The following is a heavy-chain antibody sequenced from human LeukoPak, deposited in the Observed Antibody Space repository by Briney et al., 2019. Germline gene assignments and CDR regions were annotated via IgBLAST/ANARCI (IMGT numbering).Heavy chain of an antibody. V-gene: IGHV3-30*02. CDR3: ARDPQFPLYYYDSSGGWAFDI. J-gene: IGHJ3*02. CDR2: IRYDGSNK. D-gene: IGHD3-22*01. Sequence: PGGSLRLSCAASGFTFSSYGMHWVRQAPGKGLEWVAFIRYDGSNKYYADSVKGRFTISRDNSKNSLYLQMNSLRAEDTAVYYCARDPQFPLYYYDSSGGWAFDIWGQGTMVTVSS. CDR1: GFTFSSYG.